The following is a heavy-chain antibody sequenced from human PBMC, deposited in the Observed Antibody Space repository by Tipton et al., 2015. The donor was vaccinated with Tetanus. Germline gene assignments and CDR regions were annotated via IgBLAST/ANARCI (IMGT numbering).Heavy chain of an antibody. CDR2: IHHSGLA. J-gene: IGHJ3*02. D-gene: IGHD4-11*01. CDR3: ARNVYTVTNDAFDI. CDR1: GDSVSTGNFY. V-gene: IGHV4-30-4*01. Sequence: TQSLTCTVSGDSVSTGNFYWSWIRQPPGKGLEWIAFIHHSGLAFSKPSLKSRVSISIDTSQNQFSLRLTSVTAADTAVYFCARNVYTVTNDAFDIWGHGTLVNVSS.